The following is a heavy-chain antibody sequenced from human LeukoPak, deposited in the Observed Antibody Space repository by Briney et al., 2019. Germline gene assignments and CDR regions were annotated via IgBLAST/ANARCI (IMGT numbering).Heavy chain of an antibody. CDR3: ATELHDSSGYYYPYFDY. V-gene: IGHV1-24*01. J-gene: IGHJ4*02. CDR1: ENTFTVYY. CDR2: FDPEDGET. D-gene: IGHD3-22*01. Sequence: ASVKVSCKSSENTFTVYYRHWVRQAPGKGLEWMGGFDPEDGETIYAQKFQGRVTMTEDTSTDTAYMELSSLRSEDTAVYYCATELHDSSGYYYPYFDYWGQGTLVTVSS.